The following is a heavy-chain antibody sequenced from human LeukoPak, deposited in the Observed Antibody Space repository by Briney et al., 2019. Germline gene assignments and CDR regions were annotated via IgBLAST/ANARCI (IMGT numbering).Heavy chain of an antibody. V-gene: IGHV3-23*01. D-gene: IGHD5-12*01. CDR1: GFTFSSYA. CDR3: AKDTDLVATIGDSIDY. CDR2: ISGSGGST. J-gene: IGHJ4*02. Sequence: GGSLRLSCAASGFTFSSYAMSWVRQAPGKGLEWVSAISGSGGSTYYADSVKGRFTISRDNSKNTLYLQMNSLRAEDTAVYYCAKDTDLVATIGDSIDYWGQGTLVTVSS.